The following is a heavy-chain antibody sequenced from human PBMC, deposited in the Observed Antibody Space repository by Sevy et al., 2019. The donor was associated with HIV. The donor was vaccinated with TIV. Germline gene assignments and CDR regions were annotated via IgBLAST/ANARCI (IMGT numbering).Heavy chain of an antibody. CDR2: IKQDGSEK. V-gene: IGHV3-7*01. CDR3: ARSRRGYYYYYGMDV. CDR1: GFTFSSYW. D-gene: IGHD3-10*01. J-gene: IGHJ6*02. Sequence: GGSLRLSCAASGFTFSSYWMSWVRQAPGKGLEWVANIKQDGSEKYYVDSVKGRFTISRDNAKNSLYLQMNSLRAEDTAVYYRARSRRGYYYYYGMDVWGQGTTVTVSS.